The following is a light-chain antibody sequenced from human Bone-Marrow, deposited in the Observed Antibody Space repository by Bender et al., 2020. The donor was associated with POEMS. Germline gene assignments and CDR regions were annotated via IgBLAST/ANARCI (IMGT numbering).Light chain of an antibody. CDR1: SSGSIASNY. Sequence: LTQPHSVSESPGKTVSISCTRSSGSIASNYVQWYQQHPGKVPKVLISDVSTRPSGVSDRFSGSKSGNTASLTISGLQAEDEADYYCSSYTTTSALYVFGTGTKVTVL. CDR3: SSYTTTSALYV. CDR2: DVS. J-gene: IGLJ1*01. V-gene: IGLV2-14*01.